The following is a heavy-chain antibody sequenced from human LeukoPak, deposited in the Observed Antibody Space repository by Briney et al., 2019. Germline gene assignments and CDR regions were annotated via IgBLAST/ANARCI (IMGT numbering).Heavy chain of an antibody. Sequence: SETLSLTCAVYGGSFSGYYWSWIRQPPGKGLEWIGEINHSGSTNYNPSLKSRVTISVDTSKNQFSLKLSSATAADTAVYYCARGVGVVPAAMRWFDPWGQGTLVTVSS. D-gene: IGHD2-2*01. V-gene: IGHV4-34*01. J-gene: IGHJ5*02. CDR1: GGSFSGYY. CDR3: ARGVGVVPAAMRWFDP. CDR2: INHSGST.